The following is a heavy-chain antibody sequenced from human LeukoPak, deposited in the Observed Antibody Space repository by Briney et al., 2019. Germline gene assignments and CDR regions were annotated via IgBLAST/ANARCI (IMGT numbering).Heavy chain of an antibody. CDR1: GYTFTSYD. D-gene: IGHD5-24*01. CDR2: MNPNSGNT. Sequence: ASVKVSCKASGYTFTSYDINWVRQATGQGLEWMGWMNPNSGNTGYAQKFQGRVTMTRDISISTAYMELSSLRSEGTAVYYCARGKRWLQLIFDYWGQGTLVTVSS. V-gene: IGHV1-8*01. J-gene: IGHJ4*02. CDR3: ARGKRWLQLIFDY.